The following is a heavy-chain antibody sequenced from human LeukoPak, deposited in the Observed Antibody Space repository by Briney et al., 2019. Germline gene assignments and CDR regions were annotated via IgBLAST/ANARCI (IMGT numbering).Heavy chain of an antibody. V-gene: IGHV3-23*01. CDR3: AKDPTHYRVWDYYETIGLSY. J-gene: IGHJ4*02. Sequence: GGSLRLSCTASGFTFSSYAMSWVRQAPGKGLEWVSSISDTGDSTYYADSVKGRFTISRDNSKNTLNLQMNSLRAEDTAVYYCAKDPTHYRVWDYYETIGLSYWGQGTLVTVSS. CDR1: GFTFSSYA. CDR2: ISDTGDST. D-gene: IGHD3-22*01.